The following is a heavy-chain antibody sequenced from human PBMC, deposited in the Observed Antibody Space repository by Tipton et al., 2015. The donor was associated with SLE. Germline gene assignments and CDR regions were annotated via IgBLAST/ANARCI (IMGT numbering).Heavy chain of an antibody. J-gene: IGHJ4*02. CDR2: IYYSGST. D-gene: IGHD3-22*01. Sequence: TLSLTCTVSGGSFSSGSYYWGWIRQPPGKGLEWIGTIYYSGSTYYNPSLKSRVTISVDTSKNQFSLKLSSVTAADTAVYYCAGARDTMIVVVITNWGQGTLVTVSS. CDR1: GGSFSSGSYY. V-gene: IGHV4-39*07. CDR3: AGARDTMIVVVITN.